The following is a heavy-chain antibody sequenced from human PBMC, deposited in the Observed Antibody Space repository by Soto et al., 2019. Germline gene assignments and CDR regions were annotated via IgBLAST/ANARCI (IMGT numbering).Heavy chain of an antibody. V-gene: IGHV3-20*01. D-gene: IGHD1-26*01. Sequence: EVQLVESGGGEVRPGGSLRLSCAASGFTFDDYAMSWVRQAPGKGLEWVSAINWNGDRTGYADSAKSRFTISRDNAKNSLYLQLNSRRAGDTAFYSLARYDGVFEIGSLYLDLWGCGTLVTVSS. J-gene: IGHJ2*01. CDR2: INWNGDRT. CDR1: GFTFDDYA. CDR3: ARYDGVFEIGSLYLDL.